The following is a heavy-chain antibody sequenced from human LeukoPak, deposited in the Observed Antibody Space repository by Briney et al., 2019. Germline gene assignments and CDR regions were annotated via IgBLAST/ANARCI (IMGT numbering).Heavy chain of an antibody. CDR3: ARDPRYCSSTSCYSRLDP. J-gene: IGHJ5*02. CDR2: ISSSSTI. D-gene: IGHD2-2*01. CDR1: GFTLSTYS. V-gene: IGHV3-48*01. Sequence: GGSLRLSCGASGFTLSTYSMNWVRQAPGKGLEWVSYISSSSTIYYADSVKGRFTISRDNAKNSLYLQMNSLRAEDTAVYYCARDPRYCSSTSCYSRLDPWGQGTLVTVSS.